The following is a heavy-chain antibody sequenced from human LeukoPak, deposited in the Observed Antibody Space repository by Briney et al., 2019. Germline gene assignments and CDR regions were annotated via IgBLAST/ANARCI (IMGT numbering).Heavy chain of an antibody. J-gene: IGHJ4*02. Sequence: SETLSLTCTVSGGSISSGGYYWSWIRQPPGKGLEWIGYIYYSGSTNYNPSLKSRVTISVDTSKNQFSLKLSSVTAADTAVYYCASGPAGSGYLDYWGQGTLVTVSS. CDR3: ASGPAGSGYLDY. D-gene: IGHD3-3*01. V-gene: IGHV4-61*08. CDR2: IYYSGST. CDR1: GGSISSGGYY.